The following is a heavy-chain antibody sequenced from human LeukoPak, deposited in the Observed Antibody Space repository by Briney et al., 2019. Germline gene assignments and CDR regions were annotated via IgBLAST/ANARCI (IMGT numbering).Heavy chain of an antibody. J-gene: IGHJ6*02. CDR2: INPSGGST. CDR3: ASDRPYGSGSYGMDV. Sequence: ASVKVSCKASGYTFTSYYMHWVRQAPGQGLEWMGIINPSGGSTSYAQKFQGRVTMTRDTSTSTVYMELSSLRSEDTAVYYCASDRPYGSGSYGMDVWGQGTTVTVSS. V-gene: IGHV1-46*01. D-gene: IGHD3-10*01. CDR1: GYTFTSYY.